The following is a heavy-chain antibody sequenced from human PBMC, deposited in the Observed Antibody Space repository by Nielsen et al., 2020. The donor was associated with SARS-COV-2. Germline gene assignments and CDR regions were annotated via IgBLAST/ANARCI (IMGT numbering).Heavy chain of an antibody. CDR2: INSDGSST. CDR1: GFTFSSYW. V-gene: IGHV3-74*01. CDR3: ARDPYGDYGFDY. J-gene: IGHJ4*02. Sequence: GRSLRLSCAASGFTFSSYWMHWVRQAPGKGLVWVSRINSDGSSTSYADSVKGRFTISRDNAKNTLYLQMNSLRAEDTAVYYCARDPYGDYGFDYWGQGTLVTVSS. D-gene: IGHD4-17*01.